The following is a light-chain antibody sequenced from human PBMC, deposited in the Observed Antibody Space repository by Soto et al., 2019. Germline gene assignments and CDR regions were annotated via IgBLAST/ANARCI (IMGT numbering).Light chain of an antibody. CDR3: EQYNTFPT. CDR1: KSISSW. V-gene: IGKV1-5*03. Sequence: DIQMTQSPSTLSASVGDRVTITFRASKSISSWLAWYQQKPGKAPKLLIYKASSLESGVPSRFSGSGSGTEFTLTISSLQPDEFATYYCEQYNTFPTFGQGTKVEI. J-gene: IGKJ1*01. CDR2: KAS.